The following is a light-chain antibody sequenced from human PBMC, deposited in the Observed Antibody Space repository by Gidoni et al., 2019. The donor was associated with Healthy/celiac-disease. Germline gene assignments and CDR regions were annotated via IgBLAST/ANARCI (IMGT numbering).Light chain of an antibody. CDR1: QSVSST. J-gene: IGKJ1*01. Sequence: EMVLTQSPATLSLSPGERATLSCRASQSVSSTLAWYHQKPGQAPRLLFDEASNRATGIPAWFSGSGSGTDFTLTISSLEPEDFAVYYCQQRSNWLWTFXQXTKVDIK. CDR2: EAS. V-gene: IGKV3-11*01. CDR3: QQRSNWLWT.